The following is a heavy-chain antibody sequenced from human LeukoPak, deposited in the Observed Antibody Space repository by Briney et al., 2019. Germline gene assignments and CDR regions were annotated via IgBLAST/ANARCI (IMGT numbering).Heavy chain of an antibody. CDR3: ARGEVPAALYYFDY. J-gene: IGHJ4*02. CDR2: IKQDGSEK. Sequence: PGGSLRLSCAASGFTFSSYWMSWVRQAPGKGLEWAANIKQDGSEKYYVDSVKGRFTISRDNAKNSLYLQMNSLRAEDTAVYYCARGEVPAALYYFDYWGQGTLVTVSS. D-gene: IGHD2-2*01. CDR1: GFTFSSYW. V-gene: IGHV3-7*01.